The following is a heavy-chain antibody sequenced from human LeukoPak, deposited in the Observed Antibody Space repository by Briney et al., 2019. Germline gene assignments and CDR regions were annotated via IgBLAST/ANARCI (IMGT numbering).Heavy chain of an antibody. CDR1: GFTFRTSW. CDR3: AREIAVAGDGNYYYYMDV. Sequence: GGSLRLSCAASGFTFRTSWMSWVRQAPGKGLEWVANIKEDGSVKNYVDSVKGRFTISRDNAENSLYLQMNSLRAEDTAVYYCAREIAVAGDGNYYYYMDVWGKGTTVTVSS. J-gene: IGHJ6*03. D-gene: IGHD6-19*01. V-gene: IGHV3-7*01. CDR2: IKEDGSVK.